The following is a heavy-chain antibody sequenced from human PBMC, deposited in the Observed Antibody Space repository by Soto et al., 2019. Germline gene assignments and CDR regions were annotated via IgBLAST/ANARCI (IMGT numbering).Heavy chain of an antibody. CDR3: AKGRVSRHSSSSLDY. CDR2: ISYDGSNK. D-gene: IGHD6-6*01. CDR1: GFTFSSHG. Sequence: GGSLRLSCAASGFTFSSHGMHWVRQAPGKGLEWVAVISYDGSNKYYADSVKGRFTISRDNSKNTLYLQMNSLRAEDTAVYYCAKGRVSRHSSSSLDYWGQGTLVTVSS. J-gene: IGHJ4*02. V-gene: IGHV3-30*18.